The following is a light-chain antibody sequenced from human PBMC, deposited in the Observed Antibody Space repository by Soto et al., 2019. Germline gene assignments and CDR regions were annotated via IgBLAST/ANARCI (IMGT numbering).Light chain of an antibody. Sequence: DIQMTQSPSTLSASVGDRVTITCRASQSISSWLAWYQQKPGKAPKLLIYKASSLESGAPSRFSGSGSGSEFTLTISSLQPDEFATYYCQQYNSSPVTFGQGTKVEIK. CDR3: QQYNSSPVT. CDR1: QSISSW. V-gene: IGKV1-5*03. J-gene: IGKJ1*01. CDR2: KAS.